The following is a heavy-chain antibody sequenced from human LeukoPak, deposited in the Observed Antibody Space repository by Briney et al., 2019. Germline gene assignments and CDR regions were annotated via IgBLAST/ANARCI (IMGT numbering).Heavy chain of an antibody. D-gene: IGHD5-24*01. V-gene: IGHV4-39*01. CDR3: ARHGMATIIN. J-gene: IGHJ4*02. CDR1: GGSISWTSYY. Sequence: SETLSLTCTVSGGSISWTSYYGGWIRQPPGKGLELIGSFYYNGSTYYSPSLKSRATISAETSKNQFSLKLSSVTAADTAVFYCARHGMATIINWGQGTLVTVSS. CDR2: FYYNGST.